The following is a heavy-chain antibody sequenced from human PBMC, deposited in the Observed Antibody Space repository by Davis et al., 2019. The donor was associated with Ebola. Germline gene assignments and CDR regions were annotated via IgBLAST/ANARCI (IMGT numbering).Heavy chain of an antibody. V-gene: IGHV4-59*08. Sequence: MPSETLSLTCTVSGGSISSYYWSWIRQPPGKGLEWIGYIYYSGSTNYNPSLKSRVTISVDTSKNQFSLKLSSVTAADTAVYYCARQPRYSSGWGTYYYYGMDVWGQGTTVTVSS. D-gene: IGHD6-19*01. CDR2: IYYSGST. CDR3: ARQPRYSSGWGTYYYYGMDV. CDR1: GGSISSYY. J-gene: IGHJ6*02.